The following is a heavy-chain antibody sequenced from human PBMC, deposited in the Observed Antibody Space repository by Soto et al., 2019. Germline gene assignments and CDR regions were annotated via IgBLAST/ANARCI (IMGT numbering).Heavy chain of an antibody. CDR1: GFTFSDYG. D-gene: IGHD2-21*02. Sequence: QVQLVESGGGVVQAGGSLRLSCAASGFTFSDYGMHWVRQAPGKGLEWVAVITYDGSYISYIDSVKGRFIISRDDSKNTLNLQRTRLRTEDSAVYYCGRGGGGSGDTAKNSHRGGQGPLVTVSS. V-gene: IGHV3-30*03. CDR2: ITYDGSYI. CDR3: GRGGGGSGDTAKNSHR. J-gene: IGHJ1*01.